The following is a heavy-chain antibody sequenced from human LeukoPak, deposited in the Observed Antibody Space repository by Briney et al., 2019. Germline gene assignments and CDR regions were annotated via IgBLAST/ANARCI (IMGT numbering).Heavy chain of an antibody. Sequence: PGGSLRLSCAASGFTFDDYAMHWVRQAPGKGLEWVSGISWNSGSIGYADSVKGRFTISRDNAKNSLYLQMNSLRAEDTALYYCAKGSAVGRHYYYYMDVWGKGTTVTVSS. J-gene: IGHJ6*03. V-gene: IGHV3-9*01. CDR2: ISWNSGSI. CDR3: AKGSAVGRHYYYYMDV. CDR1: GFTFDDYA.